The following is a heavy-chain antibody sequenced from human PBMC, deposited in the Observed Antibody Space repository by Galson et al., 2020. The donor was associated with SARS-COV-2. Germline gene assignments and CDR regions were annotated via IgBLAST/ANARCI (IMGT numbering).Heavy chain of an antibody. Sequence: GESLKISCAASGFTFSNAWMSWVRQAPGKGLEWVGRIKSKTDGGTTDYAAPVKGRFTISRDDSKNTLYLQMNSLKTEDTAVYYCTTVITYCSGGSCYGDFDYWGQGTLVTVSS. CDR2: IKSKTDGGTT. J-gene: IGHJ4*02. V-gene: IGHV3-15*01. CDR1: GFTFSNAW. D-gene: IGHD2-15*01. CDR3: TTVITYCSGGSCYGDFDY.